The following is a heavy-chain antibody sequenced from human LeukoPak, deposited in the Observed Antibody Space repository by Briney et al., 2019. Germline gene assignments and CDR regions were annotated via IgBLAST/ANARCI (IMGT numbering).Heavy chain of an antibody. CDR3: ARAKAARPNWFDP. D-gene: IGHD6-6*01. V-gene: IGHV4-59*01. CDR1: GGSISSYY. CDR2: IYYSGST. J-gene: IGHJ5*02. Sequence: SETLSLTRTVSGGSISSYYWSWIRQPPGKGLEWIGYIYYSGSTNYNPSLKSRVTISVDTSKNQFSLKLSSVTAADTAVYYCARAKAARPNWFDPWGQGTLVTVSS.